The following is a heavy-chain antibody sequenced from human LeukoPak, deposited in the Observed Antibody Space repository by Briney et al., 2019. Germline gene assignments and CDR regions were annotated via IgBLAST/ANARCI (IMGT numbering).Heavy chain of an antibody. V-gene: IGHV3-30*02. CDR1: GFTFNSYG. CDR3: ARGSSIWPYYFDY. J-gene: IGHJ4*02. D-gene: IGHD6-13*01. Sequence: PGGSLRLSCAASGFTFNSYGMHWVRQAPGKGLEWVAFIRFDGSYKSYSDSVKGRFNISRDNSKNTLDLQMNSLRAEDTAVYYCARGSSIWPYYFDYWGQGTLVTVSS. CDR2: IRFDGSYK.